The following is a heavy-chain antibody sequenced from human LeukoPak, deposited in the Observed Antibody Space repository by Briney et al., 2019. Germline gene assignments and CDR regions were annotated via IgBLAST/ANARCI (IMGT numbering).Heavy chain of an antibody. CDR3: ARHTIDTTLGGVPDYFDA. CDR2: VLYSGST. D-gene: IGHD3-16*01. V-gene: IGHV4-39*07. J-gene: IGHJ5*02. Sequence: PSETLSLTCTVSGVSISSGHYYWAWIRQPPGRGLECIASVLYSGSTYYDPSFNGRVILSVDTSKNQFSLRLSSVTAADTAIYYCARHTIDTTLGGVPDYFDAWGQGTPVTVSS. CDR1: GVSISSGHYY.